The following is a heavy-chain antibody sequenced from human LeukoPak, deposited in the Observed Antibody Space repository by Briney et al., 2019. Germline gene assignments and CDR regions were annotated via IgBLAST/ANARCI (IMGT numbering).Heavy chain of an antibody. J-gene: IGHJ4*02. D-gene: IGHD3-9*01. Sequence: GGSLRLSCAASGFTFSNYAMSWVRQAPGKGLEWVSAITGSGGNTYYADSVKGRFTISRDNSKNTLYLQMDSLRDEDTAVYYCAKWGDFDVLTGYYVPDFWGQGTLVTVSS. V-gene: IGHV3-23*01. CDR1: GFTFSNYA. CDR3: AKWGDFDVLTGYYVPDF. CDR2: ITGSGGNT.